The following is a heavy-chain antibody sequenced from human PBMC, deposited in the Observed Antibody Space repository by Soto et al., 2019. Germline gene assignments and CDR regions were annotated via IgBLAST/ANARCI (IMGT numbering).Heavy chain of an antibody. CDR1: GFPFSSTD. D-gene: IGHD3-10*01. CDR2: IDGSSGTK. CDR3: AKNSGWFNT. Sequence: GGSLRLSCAASGFPFSSTDMTWVRQAPGKGLEWVSTIDGSSGTKYYADSVKGRFTISRDNSINTVFLQMNSLRADDTALYFCAKNSGWFNTWGQGALVTV. J-gene: IGHJ5*02. V-gene: IGHV3-23*01.